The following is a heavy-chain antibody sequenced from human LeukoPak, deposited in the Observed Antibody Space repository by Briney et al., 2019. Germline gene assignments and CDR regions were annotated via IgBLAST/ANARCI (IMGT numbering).Heavy chain of an antibody. Sequence: GGSLRLSCAASGFTFSSYGMSWVRQAPGKGLEWVSAISGSGGSTYYADSVKGRFTISRDNSKNTLYLQMNSLRAEDTAVYYCAKIARPFTMIVDHFDYWGQGTLVTVSS. CDR3: AKIARPFTMIVDHFDY. J-gene: IGHJ4*02. D-gene: IGHD3-22*01. V-gene: IGHV3-23*01. CDR1: GFTFSSYG. CDR2: ISGSGGST.